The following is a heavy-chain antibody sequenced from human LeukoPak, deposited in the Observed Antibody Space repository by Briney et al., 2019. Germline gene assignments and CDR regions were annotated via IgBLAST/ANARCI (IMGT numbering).Heavy chain of an antibody. CDR1: GGSISSYF. J-gene: IGHJ4*02. CDR3: ARTLSVDFWSGHGIDD. D-gene: IGHD3-3*01. Sequence: SETLSLTCIVSGGSISSYFWSWIRQPPGKGLEWIGYISNSGSTNYNPSLKSRVTISADTSKNQFSLKLSSVTAADTAVYYCARTLSVDFWSGHGIDDWGQGTLVTVSS. CDR2: ISNSGST. V-gene: IGHV4-59*12.